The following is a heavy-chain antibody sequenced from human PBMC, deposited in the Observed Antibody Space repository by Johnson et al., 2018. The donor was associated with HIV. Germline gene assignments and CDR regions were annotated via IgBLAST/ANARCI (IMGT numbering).Heavy chain of an antibody. CDR2: IRYDESNK. CDR1: GFTFSNYG. Sequence: QVQLVESGGGVVQPGGSLRLSCAASGFTFSNYGMHWVRQAPGKGLEWVAFIRYDESNKYYADSLKGRFTISRDNSKNTLYLQMNSLRAEDTAVYYCANPTGRENAFDIWGQGTMVTVSS. V-gene: IGHV3-30*02. D-gene: IGHD1-1*01. CDR3: ANPTGRENAFDI. J-gene: IGHJ3*02.